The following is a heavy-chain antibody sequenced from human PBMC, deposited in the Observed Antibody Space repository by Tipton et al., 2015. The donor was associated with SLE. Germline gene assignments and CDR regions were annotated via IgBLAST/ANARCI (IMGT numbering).Heavy chain of an antibody. CDR2: IYSGGST. J-gene: IGHJ5*02. CDR3: ARALTRLGEGWFDP. D-gene: IGHD3-10*01. V-gene: IGHV3-53*04. CDR1: GFTVSSKY. Sequence: QLVQSGGGLVQPGGSLRLSCAASGFTVSSKYMSWVRQAPGKGLEWVSVIYSGGSTYYADSVKGRFTISRDNSKNTLYLQMNSLKAEDTAVYYCARALTRLGEGWFDPWGQGSLVTVSS.